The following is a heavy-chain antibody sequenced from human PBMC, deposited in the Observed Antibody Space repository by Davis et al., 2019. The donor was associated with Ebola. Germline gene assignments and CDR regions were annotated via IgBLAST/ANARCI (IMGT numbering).Heavy chain of an antibody. Sequence: AASVKVSCKASGYTFTRYYMHWVRQAPGQGLEWMGIINPSDGSTSYAQKFQGRVTMTRDTSTSTVNMELSSLTSEDTAVYYCARGLRKQQLVEEIDYWGQGTLVTVSS. CDR3: ARGLRKQQLVEEIDY. V-gene: IGHV1-46*01. D-gene: IGHD6-13*01. J-gene: IGHJ4*02. CDR1: GYTFTRYY. CDR2: INPSDGST.